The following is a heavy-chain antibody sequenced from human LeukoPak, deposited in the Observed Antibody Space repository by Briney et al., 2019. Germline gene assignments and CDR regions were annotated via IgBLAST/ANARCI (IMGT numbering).Heavy chain of an antibody. CDR2: ISHSGDT. CDR3: ARTDYSLP. V-gene: IGHV4-34*01. CDR1: GGSLSGYW. Sequence: SETLSLTCAVSGGSLSGYWWCWIRQSPGTGLEWIGEISHSGDTNCNPSFESRVAITLDTSNNQFSLHLSSVTAADTAVYYCARTDYSLPWGQGTPVTVSS. D-gene: IGHD4-11*01. J-gene: IGHJ5*02.